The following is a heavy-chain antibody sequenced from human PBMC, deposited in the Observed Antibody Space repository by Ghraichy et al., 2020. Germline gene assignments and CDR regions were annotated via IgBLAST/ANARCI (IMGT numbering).Heavy chain of an antibody. Sequence: GESLNIACAASGFTFSKYGMHWVRQAPGKGLEWVALIWYDGSNKYYADSVKGRFTISRDNSKNTLFLQMNSLRGEDTAVYYCARGGENSGSDYWGHGTLVTVSS. D-gene: IGHD5-12*01. V-gene: IGHV3-33*01. J-gene: IGHJ4*01. CDR2: IWYDGSNK. CDR1: GFTFSKYG. CDR3: ARGGENSGSDY.